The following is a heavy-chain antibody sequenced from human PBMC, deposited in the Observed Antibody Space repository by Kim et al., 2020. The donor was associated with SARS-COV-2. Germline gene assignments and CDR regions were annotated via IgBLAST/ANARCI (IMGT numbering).Heavy chain of an antibody. CDR1: GGSFSGYY. J-gene: IGHJ6*03. Sequence: SETLSLICAVYGGSFSGYYWSWIRQPPGKGLEWIGEINHSGSTNYNPSLKSRVTISVDTSKNQFSLKLSSVTAADTAVYYCARIVVEVIPGAYYYYYMDV. V-gene: IGHV4-34*01. CDR3: ARIVVEVIPGAYYYYYMDV. CDR2: INHSGST. D-gene: IGHD3-22*01.